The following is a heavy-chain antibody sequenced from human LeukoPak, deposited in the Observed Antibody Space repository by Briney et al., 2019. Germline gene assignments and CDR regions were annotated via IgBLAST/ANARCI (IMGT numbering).Heavy chain of an antibody. D-gene: IGHD1-26*01. V-gene: IGHV4-59*12. Sequence: SETLSLTCTVSGGSISNYYWSWIRQPPGKGLEWIGYIYYSGSTNYNPSLKSRVTISVDTSKNQFSLKLSSVTAADTAVYYCAREVGSIGVGATTYFDYWGQGTLVTVSS. CDR3: AREVGSIGVGATTYFDY. J-gene: IGHJ4*02. CDR2: IYYSGST. CDR1: GGSISNYY.